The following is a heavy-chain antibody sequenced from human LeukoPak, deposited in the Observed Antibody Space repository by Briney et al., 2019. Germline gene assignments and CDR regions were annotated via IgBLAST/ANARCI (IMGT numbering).Heavy chain of an antibody. CDR2: MYYCGRN. Sequence: AETVSLTCTVSGRSITIYYGSWTRQPPGKGLECLGYMYYCGRNNYNPSLKSRVTISVDTSKNQFSLKLSSVTAADTAVYYCARDGGIAAAGTIPGSVWFDPWGQGTLVTVSS. V-gene: IGHV4-59*01. D-gene: IGHD6-13*01. CDR1: GRSITIYY. J-gene: IGHJ5*02. CDR3: ARDGGIAAAGTIPGSVWFDP.